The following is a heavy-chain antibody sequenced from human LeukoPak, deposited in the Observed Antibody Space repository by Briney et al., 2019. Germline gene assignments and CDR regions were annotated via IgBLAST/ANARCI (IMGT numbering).Heavy chain of an antibody. J-gene: IGHJ3*02. Sequence: QAGGSLRLSCAASGFTFSSYAMSWVRQAPGKGLEWVSAISGSGGSTYYADSVKGRFTISGDNSKNTLYLQMNSLRAEDTAVYYCARDCGGDCKRNDAFDIWGQGTMVTVSS. V-gene: IGHV3-23*01. CDR2: ISGSGGST. CDR1: GFTFSSYA. CDR3: ARDCGGDCKRNDAFDI. D-gene: IGHD2-21*02.